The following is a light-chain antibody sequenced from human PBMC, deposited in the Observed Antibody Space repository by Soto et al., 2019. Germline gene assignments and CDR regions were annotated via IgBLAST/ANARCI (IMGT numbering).Light chain of an antibody. CDR1: SGNIASNY. CDR2: EDN. CDR3: QSYDTSNAV. J-gene: IGLJ7*01. Sequence: NFMPTQPHSVSESPGKTVTISCTRSSGNIASNYVQWYQQRPGSAPTIVIYEDNERPSGVPDRFSGSIDRSSNSASLTISGLKTEDEADYYCQSYDTSNAVFGGGTQLTVL. V-gene: IGLV6-57*03.